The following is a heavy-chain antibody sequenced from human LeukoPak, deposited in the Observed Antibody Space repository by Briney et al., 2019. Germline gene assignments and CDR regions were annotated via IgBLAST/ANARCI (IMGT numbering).Heavy chain of an antibody. CDR2: IKQDGSEK. CDR1: GFTFSSYW. J-gene: IGHJ6*02. V-gene: IGHV3-7*01. Sequence: GGSRRLSCAASGFTFSSYWMSWVRQAPGKGLEWVANIKQDGSEKYYVDSVKGRFTISRDNAKNSLYLQMNSLRAEDTAVYYCARDPYESNYYGMDVWGQGTTVTVSS. CDR3: ARDPYESNYYGMDV. D-gene: IGHD2-8*01.